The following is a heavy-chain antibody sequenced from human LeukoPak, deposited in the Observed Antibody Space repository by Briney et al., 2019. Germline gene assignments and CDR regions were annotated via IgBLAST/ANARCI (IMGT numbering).Heavy chain of an antibody. Sequence: SETLSLTCTVSGGSISSSSYYWGWIRQPPGKGLEWIGSIYYSGSTYYNPSLKSRVTISVDTSKNQFSLRLNSMTAADTAVYYCARDRVAYSSSWYDYYMDVWGKGTTVTVSS. CDR2: IYYSGST. V-gene: IGHV4-39*02. D-gene: IGHD6-13*01. CDR3: ARDRVAYSSSWYDYYMDV. J-gene: IGHJ6*03. CDR1: GGSISSSSYY.